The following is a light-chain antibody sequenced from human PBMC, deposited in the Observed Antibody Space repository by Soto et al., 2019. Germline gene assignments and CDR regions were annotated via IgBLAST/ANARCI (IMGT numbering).Light chain of an antibody. J-gene: IGKJ1*01. CDR2: KAS. CDR1: QGISSW. Sequence: DMRMNQSPSTLSAAEGDIVKITRRARQGISSWLAWYQQKPGKAPKLLIYKASSLESGVPSRFSGSGSGTEFTLTISSLQPDDFATYYCQQYNSYWTFGQGTKVDI. V-gene: IGKV1-5*03. CDR3: QQYNSYWT.